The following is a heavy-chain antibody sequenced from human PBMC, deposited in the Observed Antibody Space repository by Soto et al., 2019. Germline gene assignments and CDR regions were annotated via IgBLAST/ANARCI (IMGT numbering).Heavy chain of an antibody. J-gene: IGHJ5*02. V-gene: IGHV1-18*01. Sequence: GASVKVSCKASGYTFTSYGISWVRQAPGQGLEWMGWISAYNGNTNYAQKLQGRVTMTTDTSTSTAYMELRSLRSDDTAVYYCARSGGGHPQWLVPWFDPWGQGTLVTVSS. D-gene: IGHD6-19*01. CDR1: GYTFTSYG. CDR3: ARSGGGHPQWLVPWFDP. CDR2: ISAYNGNT.